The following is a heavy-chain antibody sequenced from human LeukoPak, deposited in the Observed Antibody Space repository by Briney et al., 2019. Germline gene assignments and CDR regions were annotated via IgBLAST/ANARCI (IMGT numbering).Heavy chain of an antibody. CDR3: ARATTAADFDY. V-gene: IGHV4-30-2*01. CDR2: ICHSGST. J-gene: IGHJ4*02. CDR1: GGSISSGGYS. Sequence: SETLSLTCAVSGGSISSGGYSWSWIRQPPGKGLEWIGYICHSGSTYYNPSLKSRVTISVDRSKNQFSLKLSSVTAADTAVYYCARATTAADFDYWGQGTLVTVSS. D-gene: IGHD2-21*02.